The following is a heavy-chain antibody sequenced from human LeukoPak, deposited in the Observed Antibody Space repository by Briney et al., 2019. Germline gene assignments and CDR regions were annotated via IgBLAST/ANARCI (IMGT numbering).Heavy chain of an antibody. V-gene: IGHV3-7*01. Sequence: EPGGSLRLSCVASGFTFSSSWMTWVRQAPGMGLERVANIKADGSGKYYVDSVRGRFSISRDNAKNSLYLELYSLRAEDTGVYFCARDRGWQQFDYWGQGTLVTVSS. CDR2: IKADGSGK. CDR1: GFTFSSSW. D-gene: IGHD3-10*01. CDR3: ARDRGWQQFDY. J-gene: IGHJ4*01.